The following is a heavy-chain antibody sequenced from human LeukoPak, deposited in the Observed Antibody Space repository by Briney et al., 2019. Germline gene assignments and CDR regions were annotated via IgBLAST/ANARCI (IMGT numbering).Heavy chain of an antibody. V-gene: IGHV4-34*01. CDR3: AGSIAAHYYGMDV. J-gene: IGHJ6*02. D-gene: IGHD6-6*01. Sequence: SETLSLTCAVYGGSFSGYYWSWIRQPPGKGLEWIGEINHSGSINFNPSLKSRVTISVDTSKNQFSLKLSSVTAADTAVYYCAGSIAAHYYGMDVWGQGTTVTVSS. CDR1: GGSFSGYY. CDR2: INHSGSI.